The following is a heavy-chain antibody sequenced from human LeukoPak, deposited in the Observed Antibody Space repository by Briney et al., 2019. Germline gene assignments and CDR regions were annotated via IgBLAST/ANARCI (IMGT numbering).Heavy chain of an antibody. J-gene: IGHJ6*02. CDR1: GGSFSGYY. V-gene: IGHV4-34*01. CDR3: ERGRTLVVVAATHYYYYGMDV. CDR2: INHSGST. D-gene: IGHD2-15*01. Sequence: SETLSLTCAVYGGSFSGYYWSWIRQPPGKGLEWIGEINHSGSTNYNPSLKSRVTISVDTSKNQFSLKLSSVTAADTAVYYCERGRTLVVVAATHYYYYGMDVWGQGTTVTVSS.